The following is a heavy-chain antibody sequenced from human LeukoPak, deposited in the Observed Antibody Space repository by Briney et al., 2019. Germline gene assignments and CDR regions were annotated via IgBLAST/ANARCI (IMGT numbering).Heavy chain of an antibody. J-gene: IGHJ4*02. CDR2: INPNSGNT. CDR3: ARPREPWGGYNWGDFDY. V-gene: IGHV1-18*04. CDR1: GYTFTGYY. Sequence: ASVKVSCKASGYTFTGYYMHWVRQAPGQGLEWMGWINPNSGNTNYAQKLQGRVTMTTDTSTSTAYMELRSLRSDDTAVYYCARPREPWGGYNWGDFDYWGQGTLVTVSS. D-gene: IGHD5-24*01.